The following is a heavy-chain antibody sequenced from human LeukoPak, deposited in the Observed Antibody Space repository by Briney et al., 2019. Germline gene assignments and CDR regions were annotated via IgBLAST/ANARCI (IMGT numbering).Heavy chain of an antibody. CDR1: GGSISCDY. Sequence: WETLSLTCTVSGGSISCDYWDWIRQPPGKGLEWIGYIYYSGSTNYNPSLKSRVTISVDTSKNQFSLKMSSVTAADTAVYYCARVIGGPGNWERPPGAFNIWGQGTMVTVSS. J-gene: IGHJ3*02. D-gene: IGHD3-16*01. CDR2: IYYSGST. V-gene: IGHV4-59*01. CDR3: ARVIGGPGNWERPPGAFNI.